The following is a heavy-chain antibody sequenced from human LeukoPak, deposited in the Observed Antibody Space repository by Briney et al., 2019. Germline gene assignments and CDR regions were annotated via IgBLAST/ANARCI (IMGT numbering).Heavy chain of an antibody. CDR2: IYYSGST. Sequence: PSETLSLTCTVSGGSLSNYYWGWIRQPPGKGLEWIGYIYYSGSTNYNPSLKSRVTISVDTSKNQFSLKLSSVTAADTAVYYCARGVYDYVWGSPPGYYFDYWGQGTLVTVSS. CDR1: GGSLSNYY. V-gene: IGHV4-59*01. D-gene: IGHD3-16*01. CDR3: ARGVYDYVWGSPPGYYFDY. J-gene: IGHJ4*02.